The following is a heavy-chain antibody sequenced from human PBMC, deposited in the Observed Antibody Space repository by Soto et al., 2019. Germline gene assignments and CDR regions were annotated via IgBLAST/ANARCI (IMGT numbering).Heavy chain of an antibody. Sequence: GGSLRLSCAASGFTFSSYWMHWVRQVPGKGLVWVSRINSDGSSTSYADSVKGRFTISRDNAKNTLYLQMNSLRAEDTAVYYCARVPVGTNYYYMDVWGKGTTVTVSS. D-gene: IGHD1-26*01. J-gene: IGHJ6*03. CDR1: GFTFSSYW. V-gene: IGHV3-74*01. CDR3: ARVPVGTNYYYMDV. CDR2: INSDGSST.